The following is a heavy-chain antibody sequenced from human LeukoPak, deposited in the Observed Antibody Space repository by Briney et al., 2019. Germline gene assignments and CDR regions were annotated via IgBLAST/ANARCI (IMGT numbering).Heavy chain of an antibody. D-gene: IGHD3-10*01. V-gene: IGHV3-33*01. CDR1: GYTLKIWF. CDR3: ARDRTFFVYY. CDR2: IWNDGSTT. J-gene: IGHJ6*01. Sequence: GGSLPLSCTASGYTLKIWFMHWVRQAPGKGLEWVGVIWNDGSTTFYADSVRGRFTISRDNSKNTLYLQMNSLRAEDTAVYYCARDRTFFVYYWG.